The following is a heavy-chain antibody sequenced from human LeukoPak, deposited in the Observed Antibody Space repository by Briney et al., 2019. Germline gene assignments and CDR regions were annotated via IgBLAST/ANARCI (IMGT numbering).Heavy chain of an antibody. CDR3: AKATHSGSFE. Sequence: PGGSLRLSCAASGFTFDDYAMHWVRQAPGKGLEWVSLISWDGGSAYYADSVKGRFTISRDNSKNSLYLQMNSLRPEDTALYYCAKATHSGSFEWGQGTLVTVSS. V-gene: IGHV3-43D*03. CDR2: ISWDGGSA. J-gene: IGHJ4*02. CDR1: GFTFDDYA. D-gene: IGHD1-26*01.